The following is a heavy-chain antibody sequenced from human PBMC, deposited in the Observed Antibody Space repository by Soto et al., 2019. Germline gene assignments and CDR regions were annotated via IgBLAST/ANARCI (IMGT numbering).Heavy chain of an antibody. Sequence: EVRLLESGGGLVKPGGSLRLSCATSGLTFSNYAMSWVRQVPGGGLEWVSSMSGSSSTTYYADSVRGRFTISRDRSKNTLYLQMSSLIAEDTALYYCAKHPERELPRVIDFWGQGTLVTVSS. J-gene: IGHJ4*02. CDR2: MSGSSSTT. D-gene: IGHD1-7*01. V-gene: IGHV3-23*01. CDR1: GLTFSNYA. CDR3: AKHPERELPRVIDF.